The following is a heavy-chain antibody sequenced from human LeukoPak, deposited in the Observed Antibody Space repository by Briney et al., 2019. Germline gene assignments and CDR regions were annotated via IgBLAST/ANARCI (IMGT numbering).Heavy chain of an antibody. CDR2: IWYDGSNT. Sequence: GGSLRLSCAASGFTFNTYGMHWVRQAPGKGLEWVELIWYDGSNTNYADSVKSRFTISRDNSKNTLYLQLNSLRAEDTAVYYCARVLSDLRDDSFDVWGQGTMVTVSS. J-gene: IGHJ3*01. CDR3: ARVLSDLRDDSFDV. V-gene: IGHV3-33*01. CDR1: GFTFNTYG.